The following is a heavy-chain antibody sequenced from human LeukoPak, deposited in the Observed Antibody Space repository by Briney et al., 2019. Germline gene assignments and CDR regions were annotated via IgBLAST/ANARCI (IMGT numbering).Heavy chain of an antibody. CDR3: ARDLGWGHVVGYNI. J-gene: IGHJ4*02. V-gene: IGHV1-2*06. Sequence: ASVKVSCKASGYTFTGYYMHWVRQAPGQGLEWMGRINPNSGGTNYAQKFQGRVTMTRDTSISTAYMELSRLRSDDTAVYYCARDLGWGHVVGYNIWGQGTLVTVSS. CDR1: GYTFTGYY. D-gene: IGHD5-24*01. CDR2: INPNSGGT.